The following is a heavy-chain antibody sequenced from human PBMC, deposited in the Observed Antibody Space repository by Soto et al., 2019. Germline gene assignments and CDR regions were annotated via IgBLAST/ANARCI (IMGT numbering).Heavy chain of an antibody. CDR2: INHSGST. J-gene: IGHJ6*02. V-gene: IGHV4-34*01. Sequence: SETLSLTCAVYCGSFSGYYWSWIRQPPGKGLEWIGEINHSGSTNYNPSLKSRVTISVDTSKNQFSLKLSSVTAADTAVYYCARGRGFWSGYYIYGMDVWGQGTTVTVSS. CDR1: CGSFSGYY. CDR3: ARGRGFWSGYYIYGMDV. D-gene: IGHD3-3*01.